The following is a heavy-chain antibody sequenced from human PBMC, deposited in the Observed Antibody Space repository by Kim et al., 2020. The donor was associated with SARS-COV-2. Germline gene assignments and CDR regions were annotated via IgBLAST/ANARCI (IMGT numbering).Heavy chain of an antibody. CDR1: GFAFNSYP. CDR2: IRQDGSEK. Sequence: GGSLRLSCSASGFAFNSYPMSWVRQAAGKGLEWVANIRQDGSEKYYVDSVRGRFTIARDNAKNSLYLQMDSLRVEDTAVYYCARGVLLPYLGQGTLVTVSS. V-gene: IGHV3-7*01. J-gene: IGHJ4*02. CDR3: ARGVLLPY.